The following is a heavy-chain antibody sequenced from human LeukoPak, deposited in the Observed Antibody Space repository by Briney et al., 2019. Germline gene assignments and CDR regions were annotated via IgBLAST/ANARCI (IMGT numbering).Heavy chain of an antibody. CDR3: VRDRGYRSRGTCYFWFDP. Sequence: KPSETLSLTCTVSGDSISSHYWSWIRQTPGKGLEWIGYIHHSGTTKYNTSLKSRVSMSIDTSKNQFSLNLSSVTAADTAMYYCVRDRGYRSRGTCYFWFDPWGQGTLVTVSS. CDR2: IHHSGTT. D-gene: IGHD2-15*01. CDR1: GDSISSHY. V-gene: IGHV4-59*11. J-gene: IGHJ5*02.